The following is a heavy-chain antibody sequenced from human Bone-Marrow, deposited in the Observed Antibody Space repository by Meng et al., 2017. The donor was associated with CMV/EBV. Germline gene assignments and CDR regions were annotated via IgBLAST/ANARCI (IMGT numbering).Heavy chain of an antibody. CDR2: IRSKANSYAT. CDR1: GFTISGSA. CDR3: TSLPGSRTTVTDY. J-gene: IGHJ4*02. Sequence: GESLKISCAASGFTISGSAMHWVRQASGKGLEWVGSIRSKANSYATAYAASVKGRFTISREDSKNTAYLQLNSLTTEDTAVYYCTSLPGSRTTVTDYWGQGNLVNFAS. D-gene: IGHD4-11*01. V-gene: IGHV3-73*01.